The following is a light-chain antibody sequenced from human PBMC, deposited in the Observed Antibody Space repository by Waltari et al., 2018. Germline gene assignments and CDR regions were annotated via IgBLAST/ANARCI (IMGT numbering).Light chain of an antibody. V-gene: IGKV3-11*01. Sequence: EIVLTQSPATLSLSPGERATLSCRASPSVSSYLAWYQQKPGQAPRLLIYDASNRATGIPARFSGSGSGTDFTLTISSLEPEDFAVYYCHQRSSWPLTFGGGTKVEIK. CDR2: DAS. CDR3: HQRSSWPLT. CDR1: PSVSSY. J-gene: IGKJ4*01.